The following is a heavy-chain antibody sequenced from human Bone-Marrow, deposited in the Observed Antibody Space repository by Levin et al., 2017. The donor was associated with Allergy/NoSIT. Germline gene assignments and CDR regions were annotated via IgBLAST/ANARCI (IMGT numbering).Heavy chain of an antibody. D-gene: IGHD2-2*01. Sequence: SETLSLTCAVSGGSFGGYFWTWIRQTPGKGLEWIGEINHSGSTTYNPSLKSRVTMSVDTSKKQFSLNLTSVTAADTAVYYCASHRCTSAACSALLFDSWGHGTLVTVSS. J-gene: IGHJ4*01. CDR3: ASHRCTSAACSALLFDS. CDR1: GGSFGGYF. V-gene: IGHV4-34*01. CDR2: INHSGST.